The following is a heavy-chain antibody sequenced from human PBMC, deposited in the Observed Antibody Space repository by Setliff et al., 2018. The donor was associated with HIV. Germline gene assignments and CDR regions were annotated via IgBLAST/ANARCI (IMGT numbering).Heavy chain of an antibody. CDR2: VNPSGGSI. V-gene: IGHV1-46*01. Sequence: GASVKVSCKAPGYTFSNYCIHWVRQAPGQGLEWLGMVNPSGGSIAYAQKFQGRVTMTRDTSTNTVYMDLSGLRSDDTAVYYCARDRTAGYNYDYGYWGQGTLVTVSS. J-gene: IGHJ4*02. CDR3: ARDRTAGYNYDYGY. CDR1: GYTFSNYC. D-gene: IGHD3-16*01.